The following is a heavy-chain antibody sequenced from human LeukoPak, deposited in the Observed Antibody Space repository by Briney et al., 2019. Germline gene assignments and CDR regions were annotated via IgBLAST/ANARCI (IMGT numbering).Heavy chain of an antibody. CDR2: ISYDGNNK. V-gene: IGHV3-30-3*01. Sequence: PGRSLRLSCAASGFTFSSCAMHWVRQAPGKGLEWVAIISYDGNNKYYADSVKGRFTVSRDNSKNTLYLQMSSLTPEDTAVYYCARDVDDYNVLPPLFQHWGQGTLVTVSS. J-gene: IGHJ1*01. CDR1: GFTFSSCA. CDR3: ARDVDDYNVLPPLFQH. D-gene: IGHD5-24*01.